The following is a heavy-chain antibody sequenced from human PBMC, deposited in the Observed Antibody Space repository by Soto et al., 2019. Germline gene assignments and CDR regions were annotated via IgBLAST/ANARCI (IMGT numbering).Heavy chain of an antibody. V-gene: IGHV4-4*02. CDR3: ARVNSGSYSDY. CDR2: IFQSGST. D-gene: IGHD1-26*01. Sequence: SETLSLTCAVSGGSIRSNNWWSWVRQPPGKGLEWIGEIFQSGSTNNNPSLKTRVTISVDKSKNQFSLKLSSVTAADTAVYYCARVNSGSYSDYWGQGTLVTVSS. CDR1: GGSIRSNNW. J-gene: IGHJ4*02.